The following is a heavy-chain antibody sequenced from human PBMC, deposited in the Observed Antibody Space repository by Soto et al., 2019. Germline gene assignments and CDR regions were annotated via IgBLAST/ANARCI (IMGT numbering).Heavy chain of an antibody. CDR2: ISYDGSNK. D-gene: IGHD7-27*01. J-gene: IGHJ2*01. CDR1: GFTFSSYG. CDR3: AKGGQNWGSWYFDL. V-gene: IGHV3-30*18. Sequence: QVQLVESGGGVVQPGRSLRLSCAASGFTFSSYGMHWVRQAPGKGLEWVAVISYDGSNKYYADSVKGRFTISRDNSKNTLYLQMNSLRAEDTAVYYCAKGGQNWGSWYFDLWGRGTLVTVSS.